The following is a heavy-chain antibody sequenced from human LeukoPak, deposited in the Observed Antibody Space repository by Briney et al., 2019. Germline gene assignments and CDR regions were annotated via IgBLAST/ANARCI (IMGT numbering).Heavy chain of an antibody. V-gene: IGHV1-18*01. CDR3: ARKDRSGSKYYFDY. CDR1: GYTFTSYG. D-gene: IGHD3-22*01. Sequence: GASVKVSCKASGYTFTSYGISWVRQAPGQGLEWMGWISAYNGNTNYAQKLQGRVTMTTDTSPSTAYMEPRSLRSDDTAVYYCARKDRSGSKYYFDYWGQGTLVTVSS. J-gene: IGHJ4*02. CDR2: ISAYNGNT.